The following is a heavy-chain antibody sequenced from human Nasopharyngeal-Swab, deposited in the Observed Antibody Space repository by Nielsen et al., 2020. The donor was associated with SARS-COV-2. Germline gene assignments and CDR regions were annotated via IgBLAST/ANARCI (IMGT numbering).Heavy chain of an antibody. CDR1: GFTFSTYS. Sequence: GESLKISCAASGFTFSTYSMNWVRQAPGKGLEWVSYISSSSDTIYYADSVKGRFTISRDNAKNSLYLQMNSLRAEDTAVYYCAREVGKQWPLDYWGQGTLVTVSS. CDR3: AREVGKQWPLDY. D-gene: IGHD6-19*01. CDR2: ISSSSDTI. V-gene: IGHV3-48*04. J-gene: IGHJ4*02.